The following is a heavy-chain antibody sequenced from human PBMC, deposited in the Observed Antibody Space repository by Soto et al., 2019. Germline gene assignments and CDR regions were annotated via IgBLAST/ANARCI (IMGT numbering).Heavy chain of an antibody. Sequence: GGSLRLSCAASGFTFSSYSMNWVRQAPGKGLEWVSYITSSSSTIYYADSVKGRFTISRDNAKNSLYLQMNSLRDEDRAVYYCAAEPMVRGVIGSLYYYGMDVWGQGTTVTVSS. CDR1: GFTFSSYS. J-gene: IGHJ6*02. CDR2: ITSSSSTI. CDR3: AAEPMVRGVIGSLYYYGMDV. V-gene: IGHV3-48*02. D-gene: IGHD3-10*01.